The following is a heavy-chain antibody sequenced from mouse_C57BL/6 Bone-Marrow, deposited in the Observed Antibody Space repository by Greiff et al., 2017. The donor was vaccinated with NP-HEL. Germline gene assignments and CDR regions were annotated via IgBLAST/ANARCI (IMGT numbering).Heavy chain of an antibody. CDR3: ARDGYYPYYYSMDY. D-gene: IGHD2-3*01. V-gene: IGHV2-2*01. J-gene: IGHJ4*01. Sequence: VKLMESGPGLVQPSQSLSITCTVSGFSLTSYGVHWVRQSPGKGLEWMGVIWSGGSTAYNAAFISRQSISKDNSKSQVFFKMNSLQADDTAIYYCARDGYYPYYYSMDYWGQGTSVTVSS. CDR1: GFSLTSYG. CDR2: IWSGGST.